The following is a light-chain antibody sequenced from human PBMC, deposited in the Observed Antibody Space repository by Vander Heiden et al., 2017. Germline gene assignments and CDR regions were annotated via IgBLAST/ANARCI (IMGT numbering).Light chain of an antibody. CDR3: NSRDSSGNHHVV. CDR1: SLRSYY. Sequence: SSELTQDPAVSVALGQTGRITCQGDSLRSYYASWYQQKPVQAPVLVIYGKNNRPSGIPDRFSGSSSGNTASLTITGAQAEDEADYYCNSRDSSGNHHVVFGGGTKLTVL. CDR2: GKN. V-gene: IGLV3-19*01. J-gene: IGLJ2*01.